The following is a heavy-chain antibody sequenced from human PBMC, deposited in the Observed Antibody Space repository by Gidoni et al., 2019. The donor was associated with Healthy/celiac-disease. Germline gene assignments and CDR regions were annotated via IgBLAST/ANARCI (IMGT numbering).Heavy chain of an antibody. CDR1: GGSISSYY. Sequence: QVQLQESGPGLVKPSETLSLTCTVSGGSISSYYWSWIRQPAGKGLEWIGRIYTSGSTNYNPSFKSRVTRSVDTSKNQFSLKLSSVTAADTAVYYCARDLGEDFWSGYDYYYYGMDVWGQGTTVTVSS. J-gene: IGHJ6*02. V-gene: IGHV4-4*07. D-gene: IGHD3-3*01. CDR3: ARDLGEDFWSGYDYYYYGMDV. CDR2: IYTSGST.